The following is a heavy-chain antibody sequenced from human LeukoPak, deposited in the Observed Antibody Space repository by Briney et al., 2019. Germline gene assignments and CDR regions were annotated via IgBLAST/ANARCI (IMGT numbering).Heavy chain of an antibody. J-gene: IGHJ4*02. CDR2: ISPNSGGT. CDR1: GYTFTGYY. CDR3: ARVPAIHYYFDY. Sequence: ASVKVSCKASGYTFTGYYMHWVRQAPGQGLEWMGWISPNSGGTNYAQKFQGRVTMTRDTSISTAYMELSRLRSDDTAVYYCARVPAIHYYFDYWGQGTLVTVSS. D-gene: IGHD5-18*01. V-gene: IGHV1-2*02.